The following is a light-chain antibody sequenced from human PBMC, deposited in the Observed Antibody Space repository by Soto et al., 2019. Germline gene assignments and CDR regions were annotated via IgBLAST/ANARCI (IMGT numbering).Light chain of an antibody. V-gene: IGLV4-69*01. Sequence: QLVLTQSPSASASLGASVKLTCTLSSGHISYAIAWHQQQPEKGPRYLMKLNSDGSHFKGDGIPDRFSGSSSGTERYLTISSLQSEDEADYYCQTWGTGIVVFGGGTKVTVL. CDR1: SGHISYA. CDR3: QTWGTGIVV. J-gene: IGLJ2*01. CDR2: LNSDGSH.